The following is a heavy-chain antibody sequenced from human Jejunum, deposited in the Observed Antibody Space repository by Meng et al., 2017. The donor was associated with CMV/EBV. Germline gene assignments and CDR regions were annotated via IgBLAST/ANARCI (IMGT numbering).Heavy chain of an antibody. V-gene: IGHV2-5*02. CDR1: GFSLSTSGVN. CDR3: AHRHNSSISFDF. CDR2: IYWDDDK. J-gene: IGHJ4*02. D-gene: IGHD6-6*01. Sequence: QITLKESGPTLVKPXXXXPXTXTFSGFSLSTSGVNVGWIRQPPGKALEWLALIYWDDDKRYSPSLKSRLTITKDTSKNQVVLTLTNMDPVDTATYYCAHRHNSSISFDFWGQGALVTVSS.